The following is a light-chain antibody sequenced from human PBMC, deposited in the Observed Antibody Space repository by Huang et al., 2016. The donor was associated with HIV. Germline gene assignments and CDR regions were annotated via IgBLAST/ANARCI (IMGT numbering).Light chain of an antibody. CDR2: KAS. CDR1: QSISSW. J-gene: IGKJ4*01. CDR3: QQYNSYSSLT. Sequence: DIQMTQSPSTLSASVGDRVTITCRATQSISSWLAWYQQKPGKAPKILIYKASRLESGFPSRFSGSGSGTEFTLTISSLQPDDFATYYCQQYNSYSSLTFGGGTKVEIK. V-gene: IGKV1-5*03.